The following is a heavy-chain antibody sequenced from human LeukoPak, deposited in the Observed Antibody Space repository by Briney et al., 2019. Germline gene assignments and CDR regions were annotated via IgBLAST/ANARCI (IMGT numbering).Heavy chain of an antibody. V-gene: IGHV3-30*02. CDR1: GFTFSGYG. Sequence: GGSLRLSCAASGFTFSGYGMHWVRQAPGKGLEWVAFVRYDSSNKYYADSVKGRFTVSRDNSKNMLYLQMNSLRAEDTAVYYCAKARAYYSDSSGYYLVRAYDYWGQGTLVTVSS. D-gene: IGHD3-22*01. J-gene: IGHJ4*02. CDR2: VRYDSSNK. CDR3: AKARAYYSDSSGYYLVRAYDY.